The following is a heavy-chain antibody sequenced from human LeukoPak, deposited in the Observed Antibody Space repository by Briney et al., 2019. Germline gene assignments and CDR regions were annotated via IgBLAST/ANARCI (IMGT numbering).Heavy chain of an antibody. J-gene: IGHJ5*02. V-gene: IGHV3-21*01. Sequence: GGSLRLSCAASGFTFSSYSMNWVRQAPGKGLEWVSSIISSSSYIYYADSVKGRFTISRDNAKNSLYLQMNSLRAEDTAVYYCARDRAHCSSTSCYREAGWFDPWGQGTLVTVSS. CDR2: IISSSSYI. CDR1: GFTFSSYS. CDR3: ARDRAHCSSTSCYREAGWFDP. D-gene: IGHD2-2*02.